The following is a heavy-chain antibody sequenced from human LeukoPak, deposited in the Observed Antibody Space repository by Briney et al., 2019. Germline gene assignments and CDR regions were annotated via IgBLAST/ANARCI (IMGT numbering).Heavy chain of an antibody. CDR1: GFTFSSYA. D-gene: IGHD3-22*01. CDR2: ISGSGGST. Sequence: GGSLRLSCAASGFTFSSYAMSWVRQAPGKGLEWVSAISGSGGSTYYADSVKGRFTISRDNSKNTLYLQMNGLRAEDTAVYYCAKGGYYYDSSGYLDYWGQGTLVTVSS. J-gene: IGHJ4*02. V-gene: IGHV3-23*01. CDR3: AKGGYYYDSSGYLDY.